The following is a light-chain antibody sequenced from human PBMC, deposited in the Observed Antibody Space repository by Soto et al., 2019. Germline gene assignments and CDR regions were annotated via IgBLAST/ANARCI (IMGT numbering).Light chain of an antibody. J-gene: IGKJ1*01. CDR1: QSVLYSSNTKNY. V-gene: IGKV4-1*01. CDR3: QQYYSTPPM. Sequence: DIVMTQSPDSLAVSLGERATINCKSSQSVLYSSNTKNYLAWYQQKPGQPPKLLIYWASTRESGVPDRFSGSGSGTDFTLTISSLQAEDVAVYYCQQYYSTPPMFGQGIKVEIK. CDR2: WAS.